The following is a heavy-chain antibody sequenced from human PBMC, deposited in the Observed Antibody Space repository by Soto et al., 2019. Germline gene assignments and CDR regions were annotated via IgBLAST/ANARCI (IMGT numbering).Heavy chain of an antibody. CDR2: MNPNSGNT. CDR3: ASKTTDYYYYGMDV. CDR1: GYTFTSYD. D-gene: IGHD4-17*01. J-gene: IGHJ6*02. Sequence: QVQLVQSGAEVKKPGASVKVSCKASGYTFTSYDINWVRQATGQGLEWMGWMNPNSGNTGYAQKFQGRVTMTRNTSISTAYMELSSLRSEDTAVYYCASKTTDYYYYGMDVWGQGTTVTVSS. V-gene: IGHV1-8*01.